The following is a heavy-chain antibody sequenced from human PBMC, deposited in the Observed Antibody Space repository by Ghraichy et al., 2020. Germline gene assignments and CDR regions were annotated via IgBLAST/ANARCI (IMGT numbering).Heavy chain of an antibody. V-gene: IGHV3-33*01. Sequence: GGSLRLSCAASGFIFSNYGMHWVRQAPGKGLEWVAAIWYDGGNKYYGESVKGRFTVSRDSSKMYLQMDSLTDEDTAVYYCARRGATSSWLDSWGQGTLVTVSS. D-gene: IGHD6-13*01. CDR3: ARRGATSSWLDS. J-gene: IGHJ4*02. CDR1: GFIFSNYG. CDR2: IWYDGGNK.